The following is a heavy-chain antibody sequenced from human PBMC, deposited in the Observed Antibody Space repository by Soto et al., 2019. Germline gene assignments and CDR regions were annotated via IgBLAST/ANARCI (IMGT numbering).Heavy chain of an antibody. CDR3: ASLRGYCSGASCYSGYYYYMNV. V-gene: IGHV4-59*08. CDR2: IYYSGST. CDR1: GGSISNYY. Sequence: QVQLQESGPGLVKPSETLSLTCTVSGGSISNYYWSWIRQPPGKGLEWIGYIYYSGSTNYNPSLKSRVTLSVDTSKNQFSLKLSSVTAADTAVYYCASLRGYCSGASCYSGYYYYMNVWGKGTTVTVSS. D-gene: IGHD2-15*01. J-gene: IGHJ6*03.